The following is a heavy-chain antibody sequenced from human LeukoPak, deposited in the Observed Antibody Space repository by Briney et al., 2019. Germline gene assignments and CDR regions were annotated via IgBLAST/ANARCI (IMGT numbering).Heavy chain of an antibody. CDR2: IYYSGST. V-gene: IGHV4-59*01. J-gene: IGHJ3*02. D-gene: IGHD3-22*01. CDR1: RGSISSYY. Sequence: PSETLSLTCTVSRGSISSYYWSWIRQPPGKGLEWIGYIYYSGSTNYNPSLKSRVTISVDTSKNQFSLKLSSVTAADTAVYYCARGYYYYDSSGSQGGAFDIWGQGTMVTVSS. CDR3: ARGYYYYDSSGSQGGAFDI.